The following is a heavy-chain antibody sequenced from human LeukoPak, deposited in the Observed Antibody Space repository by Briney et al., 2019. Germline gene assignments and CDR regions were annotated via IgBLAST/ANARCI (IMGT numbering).Heavy chain of an antibody. J-gene: IGHJ1*01. V-gene: IGHV1-69*02. CDR1: GDTFSSYS. CDR2: IIPILGIT. Sequence: ASVKVSCKASGDTFSSYSFSWVRQAPGQGPEWMGRIIPILGITNFAQKFQGRVTITADKSASTAFMELSSLRSADTAVYYCARGTGYSSSWFLNWGQGTLVTVSS. CDR3: ARGTGYSSSWFLN. D-gene: IGHD6-13*01.